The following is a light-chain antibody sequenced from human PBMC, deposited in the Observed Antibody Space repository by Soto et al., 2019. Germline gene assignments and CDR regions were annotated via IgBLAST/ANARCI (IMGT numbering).Light chain of an antibody. CDR3: QLRSDWPPTYT. V-gene: IGKV3-11*01. CDR2: DTF. Sequence: EIVLTLSPATLSLSPGTGATLSCRASQIVTSSVAWYQQRPGQAPRLLIYDTFTRATGIPARFSAKGAGTDFTLTISSLEPEDSAVYFCQLRSDWPPTYTFGQGTKLE. J-gene: IGKJ2*01. CDR1: QIVTSS.